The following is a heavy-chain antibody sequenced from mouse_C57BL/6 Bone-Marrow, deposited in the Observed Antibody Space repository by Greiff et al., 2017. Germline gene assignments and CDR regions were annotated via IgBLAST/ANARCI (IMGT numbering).Heavy chain of an antibody. Sequence: EVQLQQSGAELARPGASVKMSCKASGYTFTDYYMNWVKQSHGKSLEWIGVINPYNGGTSYNQKFKGKATLTVDKSSSTAYMELNSLTSEDSAVYYGAREDGSSFSSSYWGQGTTLTVSS. CDR1: GYTFTDYY. CDR3: AREDGSSFSSSY. D-gene: IGHD1-1*01. V-gene: IGHV1-19*01. CDR2: INPYNGGT. J-gene: IGHJ2*01.